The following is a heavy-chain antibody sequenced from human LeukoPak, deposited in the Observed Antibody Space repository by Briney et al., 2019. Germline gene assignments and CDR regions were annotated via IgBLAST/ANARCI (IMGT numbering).Heavy chain of an antibody. CDR1: GYTLTELS. V-gene: IGHV1-24*01. J-gene: IGHJ4*02. CDR2: FDPEDGET. D-gene: IGHD3-22*01. CDR3: ATLYYYDSSGSRDY. Sequence: ASVKVSCKVSGYTLTELSMHWVRQAPGKGLEWMGGFDPEDGETIYAQKFQGRVTMTEDTSTGTAYMELSSLRSEDTAVYYCATLYYYDSSGSRDYWGQGTLVTVSS.